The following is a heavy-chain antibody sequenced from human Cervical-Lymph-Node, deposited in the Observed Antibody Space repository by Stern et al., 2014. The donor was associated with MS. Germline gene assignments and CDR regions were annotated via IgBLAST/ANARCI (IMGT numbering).Heavy chain of an antibody. CDR2: ISYDGST. CDR3: ARVSTSFDD. Sequence: QVQLVESGPGVVKPSETLSLTCTVSGGSISSYYWSRIRQPPGKGLELIGYISYDGSTNYNSSLTSRVTISLDTSKNQFSLKLDSVTAADTAVYFCARVSTSFDDWGQGTLVTVSS. V-gene: IGHV4-59*01. J-gene: IGHJ4*02. CDR1: GGSISSYY. D-gene: IGHD2-2*01.